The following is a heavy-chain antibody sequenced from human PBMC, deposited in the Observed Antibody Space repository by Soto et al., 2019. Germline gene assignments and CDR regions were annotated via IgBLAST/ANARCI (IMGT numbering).Heavy chain of an antibody. J-gene: IGHJ4*02. D-gene: IGHD3-9*01. Sequence: GGSLRLSCAASGFTFSSYAMSWVRQAPGKGLEWVSAISGSGSGTYYADSVKGRFTISRDSSKNTLYLQMNSLRAEDTAVYYCAKSGTGFLAANFDYWGQGTLVTVSS. CDR3: AKSGTGFLAANFDY. CDR2: ISGSGSGT. V-gene: IGHV3-23*01. CDR1: GFTFSSYA.